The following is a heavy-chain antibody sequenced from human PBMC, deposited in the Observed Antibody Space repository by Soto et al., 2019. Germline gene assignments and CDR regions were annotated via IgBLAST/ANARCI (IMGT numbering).Heavy chain of an antibody. D-gene: IGHD2-15*01. Sequence: ASVKVSCKASGYTFTSYGISWVRQAPGQGLEWMGWISAYNGNTNYAQKLQGRVTMTTDTSTSTAYMELRSLRSDDTAVYYCAGDLGGDIVVVVAARDAFDIWGQGTMVTVSS. CDR1: GYTFTSYG. CDR3: AGDLGGDIVVVVAARDAFDI. V-gene: IGHV1-18*01. CDR2: ISAYNGNT. J-gene: IGHJ3*02.